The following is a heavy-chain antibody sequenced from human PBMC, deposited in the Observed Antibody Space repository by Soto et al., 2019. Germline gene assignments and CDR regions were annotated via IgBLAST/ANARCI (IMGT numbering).Heavy chain of an antibody. V-gene: IGHV1-58*02. CDR3: AASSPTRRAPYDYIWGSYRPDAFNI. D-gene: IGHD3-16*02. CDR2: IVVGSGNT. J-gene: IGHJ3*02. CDR1: GFTFTSSA. Sequence: SVKVSCKASGFTFTSSAMQWVRQARGQRLEWIGWIVVGSGNTNYAQKFQERVTITRDMSTSTAYMELSSLRSEDTAVYYCAASSPTRRAPYDYIWGSYRPDAFNIGGKGTMVTVAS.